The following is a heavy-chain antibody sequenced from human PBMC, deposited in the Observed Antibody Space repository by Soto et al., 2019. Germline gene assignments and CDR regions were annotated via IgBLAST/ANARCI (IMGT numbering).Heavy chain of an antibody. Sequence: SETLSLTSTVPGGSVSSYHWSWIRQPPGKGLEWIGYIYYSGSTNYNPSLKSRVTISVDTSKIQFSLKLSSVTAADTAVYYCARGYCSGGSCRNYYYMDVWGKWTTVNGSS. CDR2: IYYSGST. V-gene: IGHV4-59*08. D-gene: IGHD2-15*01. CDR1: GGSVSSYH. J-gene: IGHJ6*03. CDR3: ARGYCSGGSCRNYYYMDV.